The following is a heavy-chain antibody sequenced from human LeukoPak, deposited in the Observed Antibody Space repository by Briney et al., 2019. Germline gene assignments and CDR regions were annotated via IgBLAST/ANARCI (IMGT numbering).Heavy chain of an antibody. Sequence: SVKVSCKASGGTFSSYAISWVRQAPGQGLEWMGRIIPIFGTANYAQKFQGRVTMTRDTSTSTVYMELSSLRSEDTAVYYCAREDTAMARYWGQGTLVTVSS. CDR2: IIPIFGTA. V-gene: IGHV1-69*05. D-gene: IGHD5-18*01. CDR1: GGTFSSYA. CDR3: AREDTAMARY. J-gene: IGHJ4*02.